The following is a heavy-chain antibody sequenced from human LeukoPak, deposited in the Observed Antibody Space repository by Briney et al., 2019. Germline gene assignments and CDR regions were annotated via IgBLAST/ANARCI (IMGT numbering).Heavy chain of an antibody. CDR3: ARRISGAFDI. Sequence: GGSLRLSCAVSGVSFSDNYMDWVRQAPGKGVEIVSRSRKKAKSYTTEYAASVKGRFTISRDESKNSMYLQMNSLKTEDTAVYFCARRISGAFDIWGQGTMVTVSS. J-gene: IGHJ3*02. CDR2: SRKKAKSYTT. V-gene: IGHV3-72*01. CDR1: GVSFSDNY. D-gene: IGHD2-15*01.